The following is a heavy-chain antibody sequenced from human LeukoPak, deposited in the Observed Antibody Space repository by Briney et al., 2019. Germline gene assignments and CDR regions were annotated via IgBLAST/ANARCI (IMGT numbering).Heavy chain of an antibody. CDR3: ARVSGYSTGWSSFDY. V-gene: IGHV3-9*01. J-gene: IGHJ4*02. D-gene: IGHD6-19*01. CDR1: GFTFNDYA. CDR2: ISWYSGTI. Sequence: GGSLRLSCAASGFTFNDYAMHWVRQAPGKGLEWVSGISWYSGTIDYADSVKGRFTISRDNAKNSLYLQMNSLRCEDTALYYCARVSGYSTGWSSFDYWGQGALVIVSS.